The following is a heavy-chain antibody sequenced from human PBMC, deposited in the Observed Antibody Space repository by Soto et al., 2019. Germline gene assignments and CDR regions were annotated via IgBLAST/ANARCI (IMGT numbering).Heavy chain of an antibody. CDR2: IYYSGST. D-gene: IGHD2-15*01. J-gene: IGHJ4*02. V-gene: IGHV4-31*03. Sequence: SETLSLTCTVSGGSISSGGYYWSWIRQHPGKGLEWIGYIYYSGSTYYNPSLKSRVTISVDTSKNQFSLKLSSVTAADTAVYYCARWVAARQIDYWGQGTLVTVSS. CDR3: ARWVAARQIDY. CDR1: GGSISSGGYY.